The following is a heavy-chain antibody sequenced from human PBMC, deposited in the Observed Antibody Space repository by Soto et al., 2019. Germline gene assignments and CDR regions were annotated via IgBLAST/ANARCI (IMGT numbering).Heavy chain of an antibody. CDR1: GFTFSSYS. V-gene: IGHV3-21*01. J-gene: IGHJ4*02. CDR3: APGYYYDSSGYYYFDY. D-gene: IGHD3-22*01. Sequence: GGSLRLSCAASGFTFSSYSMNWVRQAPGKGLEWVSSISSSSSYIYYADSVKGRFTISRDNAKNSLYLQMNSLRAEDTAVYYCAPGYYYDSSGYYYFDYWGQGTLVTVSS. CDR2: ISSSSSYI.